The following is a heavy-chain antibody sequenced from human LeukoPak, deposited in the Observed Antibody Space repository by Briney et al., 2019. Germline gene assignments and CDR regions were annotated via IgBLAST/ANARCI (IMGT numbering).Heavy chain of an antibody. CDR2: ISSGSRRI. V-gene: IGHV3-21*06. CDR3: ARVVLDHF. J-gene: IGHJ4*02. D-gene: IGHD6-6*01. Sequence: GGSLRLSCAASGFTFSSSAMNWARQAPGKGLEWVSSISSGSRRIHYADSMRGRFTISRDDAKSSVYLQMHNLRVEDTATYFCARVVLDHFWGRGTLVTVSS. CDR1: GFTFSSSA.